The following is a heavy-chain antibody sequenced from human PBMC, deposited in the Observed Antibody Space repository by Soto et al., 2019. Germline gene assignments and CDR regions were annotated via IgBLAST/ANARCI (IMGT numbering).Heavy chain of an antibody. D-gene: IGHD1-26*01. Sequence: SETLSLTCTVSGGSISSYWWSWIRQPPGKGLEWIGYIYYSGSTNYNPSLKSRVTISVDTSKNQFSLKLSSVTAADTAVYYCARDSREYGMDVWGQGTTVT. CDR1: GGSISSYW. CDR3: ARDSREYGMDV. V-gene: IGHV4-59*01. J-gene: IGHJ6*02. CDR2: IYYSGST.